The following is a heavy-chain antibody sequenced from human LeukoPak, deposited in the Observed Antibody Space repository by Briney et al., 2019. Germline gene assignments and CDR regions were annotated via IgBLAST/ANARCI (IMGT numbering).Heavy chain of an antibody. CDR3: AKASKALAGELDY. CDR2: IRYDGSNK. V-gene: IGHV3-30*02. CDR1: GFTFSSYG. J-gene: IGHJ4*02. D-gene: IGHD6-19*01. Sequence: GGSLRLSCAASGFTFSSYGMHWVRQAPGKGLEWVAFIRYDGSNKYYADSVKGRFTISRDNSKNTLYLQMNSLRAEDTAVYYCAKASKALAGELDYWGQGTLVTVSS.